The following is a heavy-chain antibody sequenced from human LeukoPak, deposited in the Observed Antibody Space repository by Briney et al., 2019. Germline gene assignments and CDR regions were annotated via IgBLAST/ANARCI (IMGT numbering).Heavy chain of an antibody. J-gene: IGHJ4*02. CDR1: GFTFSDHY. CDR3: ASPAAGTNFDC. D-gene: IGHD6-13*01. CDR2: ISSIGSYT. Sequence: GGSLRLSCAASGFTFSDHYMSWVRQAPGKGLEWVSYISSIGSYTNYADSVKGRFTVSRDNAKNSLYLQMNSLRVEDTAVYYCASPAAGTNFDCWGQGTLVTVSS. V-gene: IGHV3-11*03.